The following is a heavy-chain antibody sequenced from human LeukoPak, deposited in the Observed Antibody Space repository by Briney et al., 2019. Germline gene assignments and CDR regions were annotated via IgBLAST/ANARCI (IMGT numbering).Heavy chain of an antibody. CDR1: GFTFTNYW. CDR3: ARDRHLRTPYDYVWGSYRVDAFVI. D-gene: IGHD3-16*02. Sequence: PGGSLRLSCAASGFTFTNYWMHWVRQAPGKGLVWVSRIDIDGTGTSYADSVKGRFTISRDNAKNSLYLQMNSLRAEDTALYHCARDRHLRTPYDYVWGSYRVDAFVIWGQGTMVTVSS. CDR2: IDIDGTGT. J-gene: IGHJ3*02. V-gene: IGHV3-74*01.